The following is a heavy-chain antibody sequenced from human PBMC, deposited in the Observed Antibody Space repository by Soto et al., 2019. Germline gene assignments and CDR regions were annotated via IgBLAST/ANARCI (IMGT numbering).Heavy chain of an antibody. CDR1: GYTFTSYG. Sequence: QVQLVQSGAEVKKPGASVKVSCKASGYTFTSYGISWVRQAPGQGLEWMGWISAYNGNTNYAQKLQGRVTMTTDTSTSTAYMGLRSLRSDDTAVYYCARVDRITMVRGELSEDWGQGTLVTVSS. CDR3: ARVDRITMVRGELSED. D-gene: IGHD3-10*01. V-gene: IGHV1-18*01. J-gene: IGHJ4*02. CDR2: ISAYNGNT.